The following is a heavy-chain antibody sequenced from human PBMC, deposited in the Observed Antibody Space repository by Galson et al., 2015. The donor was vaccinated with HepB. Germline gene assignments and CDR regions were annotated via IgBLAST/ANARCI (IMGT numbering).Heavy chain of an antibody. D-gene: IGHD5-12*01. Sequence: LRLSCAASGFSFSTYGMHWVRQAPGTGLEWVAVISFDGRNKDYADSVKGRFTISRDNSRNTLYLQMNSLRVEDTAVYYCAKDIVATIWVYFDIWGQGTLVTVSS. V-gene: IGHV3-30*18. CDR2: ISFDGRNK. CDR3: AKDIVATIWVYFDI. CDR1: GFSFSTYG. J-gene: IGHJ4*02.